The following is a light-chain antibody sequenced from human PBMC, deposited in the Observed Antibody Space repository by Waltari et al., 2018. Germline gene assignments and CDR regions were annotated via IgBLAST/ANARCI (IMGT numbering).Light chain of an antibody. CDR1: QDMSSY. V-gene: IGKV1-9*01. J-gene: IGKJ4*01. CDR3: QQFSTYPLT. CDR2: DAS. Sequence: DIQSTKSPSCLSGSVGDRVTITCRASQDMSSYLAWYQPKPGKAPKLLIYDASTLQSGVPSRFSGGGSGTEFTLTISSLQPEDFATYYCQQFSTYPLTFGGGTKVDIK.